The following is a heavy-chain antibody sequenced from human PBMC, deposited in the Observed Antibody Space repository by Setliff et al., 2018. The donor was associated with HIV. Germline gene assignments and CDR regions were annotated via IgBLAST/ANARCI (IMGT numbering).Heavy chain of an antibody. CDR2: IYYSGST. J-gene: IGHJ5*02. CDR1: GGSFRSGGYY. Sequence: PSETLSLTCTVSGGSFRSGGYYWSWIRQHPGKGLEWIGYIYYSGSTYYNPSLKSRLTISVDTSKNQFSLKLSSVTAADTAVYYCARHSGVASPNWFDPWGQGTLVTVSS. CDR3: ARHSGVASPNWFDP. D-gene: IGHD3-10*01. V-gene: IGHV4-31*03.